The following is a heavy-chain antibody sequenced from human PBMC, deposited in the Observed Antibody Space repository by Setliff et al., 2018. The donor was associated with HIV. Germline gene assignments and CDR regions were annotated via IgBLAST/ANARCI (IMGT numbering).Heavy chain of an antibody. V-gene: IGHV4-34*01. Sequence: SETLSLTCAVYGASLSGHFWNWIRLPPGKGLEWIGEISHSGFTTYNPSLGSRVTMSVDTSKNQFSLNLTSVTDADSAVYYCARGSQPTYTDFWSGFSVASYYFDNWGPGNLVTV. CDR1: GASLSGHF. J-gene: IGHJ4*02. CDR2: ISHSGFT. D-gene: IGHD3-3*01. CDR3: ARGSQPTYTDFWSGFSVASYYFDN.